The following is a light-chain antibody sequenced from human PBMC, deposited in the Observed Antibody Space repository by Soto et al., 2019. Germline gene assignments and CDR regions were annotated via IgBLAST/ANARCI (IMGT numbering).Light chain of an antibody. Sequence: QSVLTQPPSVSGAPGQRVTISCTGSKSDIGAGYDVHWYQQFPGAAPKLLIYGNTNRPSGVPDRFSGSRSGTSASLAITGLQAEDEDDYFCQSFDSSLSCYVFGTGTKVTVL. V-gene: IGLV1-40*01. CDR2: GNT. J-gene: IGLJ1*01. CDR1: KSDIGAGYD. CDR3: QSFDSSLSCYV.